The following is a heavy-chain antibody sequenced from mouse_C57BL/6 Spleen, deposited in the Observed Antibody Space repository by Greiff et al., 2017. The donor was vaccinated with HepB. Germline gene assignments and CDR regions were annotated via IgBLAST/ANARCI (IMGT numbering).Heavy chain of an antibody. V-gene: IGHV1-82*01. Sequence: QVQLKQSGPELVKPGASVKISCKASGYAFSSSWMNWVKQRPGKGLEWIGRIYPGDGDTNYNGKFKGKATLTADKSSSTAYMQLSSLTSEDSAVYFCAIAQATFFDYWGQGTTLTVSS. D-gene: IGHD3-2*02. CDR2: IYPGDGDT. CDR3: AIAQATFFDY. J-gene: IGHJ2*01. CDR1: GYAFSSSW.